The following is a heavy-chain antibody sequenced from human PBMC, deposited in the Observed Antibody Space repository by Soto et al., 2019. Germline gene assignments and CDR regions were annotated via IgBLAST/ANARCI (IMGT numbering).Heavy chain of an antibody. CDR1: GYTFTSYA. Sequence: GASVKVSCRASGYTFTSYAMHWVRQAPGQRLEWMGWINAGNGNTKYSQKFQGRVTITRDTSASTAYMELSSLRSEDTAVYYCARGEFLSYDDYWGQGTLVTVSS. CDR3: ARGEFLSYDDY. J-gene: IGHJ4*02. CDR2: INAGNGNT. V-gene: IGHV1-3*01. D-gene: IGHD3-16*01.